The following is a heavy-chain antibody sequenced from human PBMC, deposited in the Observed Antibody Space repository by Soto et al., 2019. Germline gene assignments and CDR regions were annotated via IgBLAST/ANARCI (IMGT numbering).Heavy chain of an antibody. Sequence: QLQLQESGSGLVKPSPTLSLTCAVSGGSISSCGVSWGWIRQAPGKGPEWIGYIYHSGSTYYNPSPENRVSLSVDRSKNQFSLKLSSVTAADTAVYYCAAGDGLPRYYWGQGTLGTVSS. V-gene: IGHV4-30-2*01. D-gene: IGHD3-16*01. CDR1: GGSISSCGVS. CDR2: IYHSGST. CDR3: AAGDGLPRYY. J-gene: IGHJ4*02.